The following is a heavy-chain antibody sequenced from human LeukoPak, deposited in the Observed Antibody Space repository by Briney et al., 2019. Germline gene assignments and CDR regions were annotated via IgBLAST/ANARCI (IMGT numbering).Heavy chain of an antibody. D-gene: IGHD6-13*01. CDR1: GGSISSGSYY. Sequence: TSQTLSLTCTVSGGSISSGSYYWSWIRQPAGKGLEWIGRIYTSGSTNYNPSLKSRVTISVDTSKNQFSLKLSSVTAADTAVYYCAREQLAXWFDXXXQGXLVT. CDR2: IYTSGST. V-gene: IGHV4-61*02. J-gene: IGHJ5*02. CDR3: AREQLAXWFDX.